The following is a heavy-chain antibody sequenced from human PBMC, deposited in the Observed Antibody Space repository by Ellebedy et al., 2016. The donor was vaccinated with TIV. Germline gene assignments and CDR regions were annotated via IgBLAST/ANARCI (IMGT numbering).Heavy chain of an antibody. CDR3: SYSSGLTYFDY. D-gene: IGHD6-19*01. V-gene: IGHV3-9*01. J-gene: IGHJ4*02. CDR2: ISWNSGSI. Sequence: SLKISCAASGFTFDDYAMHWVRQAPGKGLEWVSGISWNSGSIGYADSVKGRFTISRDNAKNSLYLQMNSLRAEDTALYYCSYSSGLTYFDYWGQGTLVTVSS. CDR1: GFTFDDYA.